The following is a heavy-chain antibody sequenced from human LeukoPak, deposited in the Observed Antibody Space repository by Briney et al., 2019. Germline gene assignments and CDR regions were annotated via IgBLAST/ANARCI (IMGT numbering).Heavy chain of an antibody. V-gene: IGHV4-4*02. CDR3: ARLSDYDVDTSHYMDV. CDR1: GGSISSSNW. J-gene: IGHJ6*03. Sequence: SETLSLTCAVSGGSISSSNWWSWVRQPPGKGLEWIGYVYDNGDTNYHPSFTGRVSISVDVSKNQFSLKLTSVLAADTADYFCARLSDYDVDTSHYMDVWGKGTTVTVSS. CDR2: VYDNGDT. D-gene: IGHD3-22*01.